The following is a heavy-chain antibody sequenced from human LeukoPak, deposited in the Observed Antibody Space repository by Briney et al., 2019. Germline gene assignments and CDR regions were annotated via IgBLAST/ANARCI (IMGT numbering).Heavy chain of an antibody. CDR2: ITPFNGNT. V-gene: IGHV1-45*02. Sequence: GASVKVSCKASGYTFTYRYLHWVRQAPGQALEWMGWITPFNGNTNYAQKFQDRVTITRDRSMSTAYMELSSLRSEDMAVYYCARAYYDSSGYFQSPRFDPWGQGTLVTVSS. CDR1: GYTFTYRY. J-gene: IGHJ5*02. CDR3: ARAYYDSSGYFQSPRFDP. D-gene: IGHD3-22*01.